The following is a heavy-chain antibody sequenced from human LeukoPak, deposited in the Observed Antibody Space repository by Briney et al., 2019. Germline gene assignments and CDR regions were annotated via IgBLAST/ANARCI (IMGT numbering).Heavy chain of an antibody. J-gene: IGHJ5*02. CDR3: ARGPHRRTYDRDNWFDP. CDR1: GYTFTSYY. D-gene: IGHD3-3*01. Sequence: ASVKVSCKASGYTFTSYYMYWVRQAPGQGLEWMGIINPSGDNTNYAQKFQGRVTMTRDMSTTTVYMELSGLRSEDTAVYYCARGPHRRTYDRDNWFDPWGQGTLVTVSS. CDR2: INPSGDNT. V-gene: IGHV1-46*01.